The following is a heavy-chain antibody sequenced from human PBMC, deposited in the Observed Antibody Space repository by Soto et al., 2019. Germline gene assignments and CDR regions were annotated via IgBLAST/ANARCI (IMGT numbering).Heavy chain of an antibody. CDR2: IVVGSGNT. V-gene: IGHV1-58*01. D-gene: IGHD3-10*01. CDR1: GFTFPSSA. CDR3: AADSTLMQFWFYGLDI. J-gene: IGHJ3*02. Sequence: SVKVSCKASGFTFPSSAVHWVRQARGQGLEWIGWIVVGSGNTNYAQKFQERVTITRDMSTSTAYMELSSLRSEDTAVYYCAADSTLMQFWFYGLDIWGQGTMVTVSS.